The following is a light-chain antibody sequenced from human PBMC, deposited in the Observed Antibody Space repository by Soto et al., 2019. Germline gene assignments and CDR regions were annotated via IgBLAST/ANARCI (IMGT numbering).Light chain of an antibody. Sequence: DIQMTQSPSSLSASVGDRVTITCRASQSLRSYLNWYQQKPGKAPKLLIYAASSLQSGVPSRFSVSGSGTDFTLTISSLQPEDFATYYGQQSYSTPLFTFGPGTKVDIK. CDR2: AAS. V-gene: IGKV1-39*01. CDR3: QQSYSTPLFT. CDR1: QSLRSY. J-gene: IGKJ3*01.